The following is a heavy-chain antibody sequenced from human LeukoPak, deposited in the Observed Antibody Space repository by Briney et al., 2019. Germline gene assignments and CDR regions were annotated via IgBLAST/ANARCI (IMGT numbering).Heavy chain of an antibody. Sequence: SETLSLTFTVSGGSISSYYWSWIRQPAGKGMEWIGRIYTSGSTKYNPSLKSRVTMSVDTSKNQFSLKLSSVTAADTAVYYCARVRARGSAPDYWGQGTLVTVSS. CDR2: IYTSGST. CDR3: ARVRARGSAPDY. D-gene: IGHD6-25*01. V-gene: IGHV4-4*07. J-gene: IGHJ4*02. CDR1: GGSISSYY.